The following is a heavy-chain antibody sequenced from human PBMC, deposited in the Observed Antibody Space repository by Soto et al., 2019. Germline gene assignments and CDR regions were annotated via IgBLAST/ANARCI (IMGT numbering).Heavy chain of an antibody. CDR1: GGSISSYY. CDR2: IYYSGNT. V-gene: IGHV4-59*01. CDR3: ATSTVTTDVFDI. Sequence: QVQLQESGPGLVKPSETLSLTCTVSGGSISSYYRSWIRQPPGKGLEWIGYIYYSGNTNYNPSLKSRVTISVDTSKHQFSLKLSSVTAAATAVYYCATSTVTTDVFDIWGQGTMVTVSS. D-gene: IGHD4-17*01. J-gene: IGHJ3*02.